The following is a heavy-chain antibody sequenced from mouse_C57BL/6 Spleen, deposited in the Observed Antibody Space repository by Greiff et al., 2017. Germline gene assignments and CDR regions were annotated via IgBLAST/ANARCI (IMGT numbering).Heavy chain of an antibody. D-gene: IGHD2-5*01. CDR1: GFTFSSYA. CDR3: TRGREIYYSNYGDFDY. J-gene: IGHJ2*01. V-gene: IGHV5-9-1*02. CDR2: ISSGGDYI. Sequence: DVMLVESGEGLVKPGGSLKLSCAASGFTFSSYAMSWVRQTPEKRLEWVAYISSGGDYIYYADTVKGRFTISRDNAKNTLYLQMSSLKTEDTAMYYCTRGREIYYSNYGDFDYGGQGTTLTVSS.